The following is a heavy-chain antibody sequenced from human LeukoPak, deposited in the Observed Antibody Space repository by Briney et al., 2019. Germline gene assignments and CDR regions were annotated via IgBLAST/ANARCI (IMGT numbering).Heavy chain of an antibody. D-gene: IGHD2-15*01. CDR1: GGSISSGGYY. CDR3: ARDAGIGLDTLDI. Sequence: PSETLSLTCTVSGGSISSGGYYWSWIRQHPGKGLEWIGYIYYSGSTYYNPSLKSRVTISVDTSKNQFSLQLNSVTPEDTAVYYCARDAGIGLDTLDIWGQGTMVTVSS. CDR2: IYYSGST. J-gene: IGHJ3*02. V-gene: IGHV4-31*03.